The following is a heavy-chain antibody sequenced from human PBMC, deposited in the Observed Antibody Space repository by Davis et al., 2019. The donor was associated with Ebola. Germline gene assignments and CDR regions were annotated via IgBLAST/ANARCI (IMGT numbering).Heavy chain of an antibody. CDR1: GFTFSSYG. D-gene: IGHD2-21*02. CDR3: AKGCGGDCSHFDY. J-gene: IGHJ4*02. V-gene: IGHV3-30*18. CDR2: ISYDGSNK. Sequence: GESLKISCAASGFTFSSYGMHWVRQAPGKGLEWVAVISYDGSNKYYADSVKGRFTISRDNSKNTLYLQMNSLRAEDTAVYYCAKGCGGDCSHFDYWGQGTLVTVSS.